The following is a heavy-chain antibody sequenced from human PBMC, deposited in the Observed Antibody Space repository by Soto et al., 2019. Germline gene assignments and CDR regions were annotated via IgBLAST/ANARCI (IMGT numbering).Heavy chain of an antibody. CDR2: IYYSGST. CDR1: GGSISSSSYY. V-gene: IGHV4-39*07. J-gene: IGHJ4*02. Sequence: SETLSLTCTVSGGSISSSSYYWGWIRQPPGKGLEWIGSIYYSGSTYYNPSLKSRVTISVDTSKNQFSLKLSSVTAADTAVYYCARQRFLEWLPFDYWGQGTLVTVSS. CDR3: ARQRFLEWLPFDY. D-gene: IGHD3-3*01.